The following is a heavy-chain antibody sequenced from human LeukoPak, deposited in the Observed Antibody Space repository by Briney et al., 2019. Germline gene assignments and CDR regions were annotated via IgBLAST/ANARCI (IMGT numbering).Heavy chain of an antibody. V-gene: IGHV4-4*07. CDR2: IYTSGST. Sequence: PSETLSLTCTVSGGSISSYYWSWIRQPAGKGLEWIGRIYTSGSTNYNPSLKSRVTMSVDTSKNQFSLKLSSVTAADTAVYYCARVIVVVVAATRYYYYYYVDVWGKGTTVTVSS. J-gene: IGHJ6*03. D-gene: IGHD2-15*01. CDR1: GGSISSYY. CDR3: ARVIVVVVAATRYYYYYYVDV.